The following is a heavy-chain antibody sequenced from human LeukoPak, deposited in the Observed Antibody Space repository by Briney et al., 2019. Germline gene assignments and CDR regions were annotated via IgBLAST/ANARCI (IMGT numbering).Heavy chain of an antibody. CDR2: IYYSGST. J-gene: IGHJ6*03. Sequence: PSETLSLXCSVSGGSISSNSFYWGWIRQPPGKGLEWIGSIYYSGSTFYNSSLESRVSLSVDMSKNQLSRTLSSMTAAASVVYYCARQGADYCYYYIDVWGEGTAVAVSS. CDR3: ARQGADYCYYYIDV. D-gene: IGHD3-16*01. V-gene: IGHV4-39*01. CDR1: GGSISSNSFY.